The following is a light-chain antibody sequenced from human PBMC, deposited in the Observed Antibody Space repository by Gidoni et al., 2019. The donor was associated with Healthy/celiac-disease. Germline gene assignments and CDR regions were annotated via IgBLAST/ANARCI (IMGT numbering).Light chain of an antibody. V-gene: IGKV1-39*01. Sequence: DIQMTQSPSSLSASVGDRVTITCRASQSISSYLNWYQQKPGKAPKLLIYAASSLQSGVPSRFSGSGSGTDFTLTISSLQPEDFATYYCQHSYSTPVTFXXXTKLEIK. CDR3: QHSYSTPVT. CDR2: AAS. J-gene: IGKJ2*01. CDR1: QSISSY.